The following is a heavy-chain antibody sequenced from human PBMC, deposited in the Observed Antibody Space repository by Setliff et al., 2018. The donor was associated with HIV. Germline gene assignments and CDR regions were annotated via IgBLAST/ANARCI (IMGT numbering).Heavy chain of an antibody. V-gene: IGHV4-4*09. D-gene: IGHD2-8*02. CDR3: ARLIHTGLLYFDY. CDR1: GVSISGHF. Sequence: SETLSLTCIVSGVSISGHFWGWIRQPPGKGLEWIGYIYTSGTTEYNPSRDSRVTISVDTSRDQFSLNLRSVTAADTALYFCARLIHTGLLYFDYWGLGMLVTVSS. CDR2: IYTSGTT. J-gene: IGHJ4*02.